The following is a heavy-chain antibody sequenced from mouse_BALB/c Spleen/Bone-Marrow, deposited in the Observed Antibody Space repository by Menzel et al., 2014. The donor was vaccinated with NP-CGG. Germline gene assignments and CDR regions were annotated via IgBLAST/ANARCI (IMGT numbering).Heavy chain of an antibody. CDR2: IWAGGST. CDR3: ARDGATTTLAY. D-gene: IGHD1-2*01. J-gene: IGHJ3*01. V-gene: IGHV2-9*02. CDR1: GFSLTNYC. Sequence: QVQLKDSGPGLVAPSQSLSIPCTVSGFSLTNYCVHWVRQPPGKGLEWLGAIWAGGSTNYKSALMSRLSISKDNSKSQVFLKMNSLQTDDTAMYYCARDGATTTLAYWGQGTLVTVSA.